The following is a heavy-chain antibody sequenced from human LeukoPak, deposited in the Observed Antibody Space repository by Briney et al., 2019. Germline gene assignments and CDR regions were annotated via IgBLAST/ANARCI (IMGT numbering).Heavy chain of an antibody. V-gene: IGHV3-33*01. J-gene: IGHJ4*02. CDR2: IWFDGTKE. CDR1: GFTFSSHG. Sequence: GGSLRLSCAASGFTFSSHGMHWVRQAPGKGLEWAAVIWFDGTKEYYADSVKGRFTISRDNSKNTLYLQMNSLRADDTAIYYCARMSATYLDYWGQGTLVTVSS. CDR3: ARMSATYLDY. D-gene: IGHD3-3*01.